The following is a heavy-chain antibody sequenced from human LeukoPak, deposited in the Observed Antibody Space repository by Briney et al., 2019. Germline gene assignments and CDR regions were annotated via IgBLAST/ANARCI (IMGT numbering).Heavy chain of an antibody. Sequence: ASVKVSCKASGYTFSSYHIHWVRQAPGQGLEWMGRINPSFNPGVDVTSYAQKFQGRITMTRGISTNTVYMELSGLTSEDTAVYYCARAWESIAGYYFDYWGQGTLVTVSS. J-gene: IGHJ4*02. V-gene: IGHV1-46*01. CDR3: ARAWESIAGYYFDY. CDR2: INPSFNPGVDVT. CDR1: GYTFSSYH. D-gene: IGHD1-26*01.